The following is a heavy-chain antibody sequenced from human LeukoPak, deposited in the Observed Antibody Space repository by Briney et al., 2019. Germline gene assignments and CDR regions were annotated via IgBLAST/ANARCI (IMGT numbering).Heavy chain of an antibody. CDR2: ISSSRSYI. V-gene: IGHV3-21*01. CDR3: ARSKVAGTSDY. J-gene: IGHJ4*02. Sequence: GGSLRLSCAASGFTFSSYSMNWVRQAPGKGLEWVSSISSSRSYIYYADSVKGRFTISRDNAKNSLYLQMNSPRAEDTAVYYCARSKVAGTSDYWGQGTLVAVSS. CDR1: GFTFSSYS. D-gene: IGHD6-19*01.